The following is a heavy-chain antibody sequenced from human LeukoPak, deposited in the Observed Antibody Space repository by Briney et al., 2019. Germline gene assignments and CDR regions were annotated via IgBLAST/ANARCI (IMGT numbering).Heavy chain of an antibody. Sequence: SETLSLTCGVSGGSISSTNYWSWVRQPPGGGLEWIGEVSLAGRTRYNPSLKNRVNISIDESKNHLYLNLASVTAADTAVYYCSKESGPFCPFGHWGQGTLVAVTS. V-gene: IGHV4-4*02. J-gene: IGHJ4*02. CDR3: SKESGPFCPFGH. D-gene: IGHD1-26*01. CDR2: VSLAGRT. CDR1: GGSISSTNY.